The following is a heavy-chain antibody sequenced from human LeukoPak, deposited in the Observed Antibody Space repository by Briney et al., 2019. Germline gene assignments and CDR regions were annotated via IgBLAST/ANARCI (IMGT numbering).Heavy chain of an antibody. CDR2: IIPIFGTA. CDR1: GGTFSSYA. V-gene: IGHV1-69*05. D-gene: IGHD5-24*01. CDR3: ARVCRDGYLMGY. J-gene: IGHJ4*02. Sequence: ASVKVSCKASGGTFSSYAISWVRQAPGQGLVWMGGIIPIFGTANYAQKFQGRVTITTDESTSTAYMELSSLRSEDTAVYYCARVCRDGYLMGYWGQGTLVTVSS.